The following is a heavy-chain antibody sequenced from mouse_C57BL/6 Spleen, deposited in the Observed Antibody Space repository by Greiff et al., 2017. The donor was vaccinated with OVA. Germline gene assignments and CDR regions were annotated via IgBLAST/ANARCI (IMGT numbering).Heavy chain of an antibody. CDR1: GYTFTDYE. Sequence: QVQLQQSGAELVRPGASVTLSCKASGYTFTDYEMHWVKQTPVHGLEWIGAIDPETGGTAYNQKFKGKAILTADKSSSPAYMELRSLTSEDSAVYYCTETGTNYWGQGTTLTVSS. J-gene: IGHJ2*01. D-gene: IGHD4-1*01. CDR2: IDPETGGT. CDR3: TETGTNY. V-gene: IGHV1-15*01.